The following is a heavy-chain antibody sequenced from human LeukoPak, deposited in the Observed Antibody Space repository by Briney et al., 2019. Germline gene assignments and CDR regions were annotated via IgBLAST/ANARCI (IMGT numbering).Heavy chain of an antibody. V-gene: IGHV4-39*01. D-gene: IGHD6-13*01. Sequence: SQTLSLTCTVACGSISSSSYYWGWIRQPPGKGLEWIGRIYYRGSTYYNPAIKSRVTISVDTSKNQFSLKLSSVGAADTEHYYLAGLIDSVAAAGTFFDYWGQGTQVSVSS. CDR2: IYYRGST. J-gene: IGHJ4*02. CDR3: AGLIDSVAAAGTFFDY. CDR1: CGSISSSSYY.